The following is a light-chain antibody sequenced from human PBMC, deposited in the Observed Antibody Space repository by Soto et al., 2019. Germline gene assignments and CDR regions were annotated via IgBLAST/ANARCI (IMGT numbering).Light chain of an antibody. V-gene: IGKV1-6*01. Sequence: AIQMTQSPSSLSASVGDRVTITCRASQGIREALGWYQQKPGKAPKLLIFGASTLQSGVPSRFSGSGYGTDFTLTISSLQPEDFATYYCLQDDTYPLTFGGGTKVEIK. CDR3: LQDDTYPLT. J-gene: IGKJ4*01. CDR1: QGIREA. CDR2: GAS.